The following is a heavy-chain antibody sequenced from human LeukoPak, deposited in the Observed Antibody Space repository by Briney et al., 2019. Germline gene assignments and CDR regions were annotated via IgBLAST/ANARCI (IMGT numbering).Heavy chain of an antibody. D-gene: IGHD6-13*01. V-gene: IGHV4-59*01. Sequence: SETLSLTCTVSGGSISSYYWSWIRQPPGKGLEWFGYIYYSGSTNYNPSLKSRVTISVDKSKNQFSLKLSSVTAADTAVYYCARVYYSSSYDYWYFDLWGRGTLVTVSS. CDR3: ARVYYSSSYDYWYFDL. CDR1: GGSISSYY. CDR2: IYYSGST. J-gene: IGHJ2*01.